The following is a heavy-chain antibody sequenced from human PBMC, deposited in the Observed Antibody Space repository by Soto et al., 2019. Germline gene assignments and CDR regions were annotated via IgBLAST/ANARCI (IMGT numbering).Heavy chain of an antibody. CDR2: INSDGSST. CDR3: AKTRASSPGEYYYYNCLAV. J-gene: IGHJ6*03. D-gene: IGHD2-2*01. CDR1: GFTLSSYW. V-gene: IGHV3-74*01. Sequence: GGSLRLSCAASGFTLSSYWMHWVRQAPGKGLVWVSRINSDGSSTSYADSVKGRFTISRDNAKNTVYLQMNALRAEDTAVYFCAKTRASSPGEYYYYNCLAVWGKGTTVTVSS.